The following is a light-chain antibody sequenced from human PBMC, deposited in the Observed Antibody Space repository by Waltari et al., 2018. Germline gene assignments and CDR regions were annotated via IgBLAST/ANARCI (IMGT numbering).Light chain of an antibody. CDR1: SSDVGVYDY. Sequence: QSALTQPRSVSGSPGQSVTISCTGTSSDVGVYDYFSWYQHHPGKAPKLMICDVTKRPSGVPDRFSGSKSGNTASLTISGLQAEDEADYYCCSYAGSYTHVVFGGGTKLTVL. CDR2: DVT. V-gene: IGLV2-11*01. CDR3: CSYAGSYTHVV. J-gene: IGLJ2*01.